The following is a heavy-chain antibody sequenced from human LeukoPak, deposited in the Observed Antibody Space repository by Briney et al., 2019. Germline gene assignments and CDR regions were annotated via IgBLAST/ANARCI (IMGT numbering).Heavy chain of an antibody. D-gene: IGHD1-26*01. Sequence: ASVKVSCKVSGYTLTELSMHWVRQAPGKGLEWMGGFDPEDGETIYAQKFQGRVTMTRDTSISTAYMELSRLRSDDTAVYYCARDGGSYPGLDAFDIWGQGTMVTVSS. CDR2: FDPEDGET. J-gene: IGHJ3*02. CDR3: ARDGGSYPGLDAFDI. CDR1: GYTLTELS. V-gene: IGHV1-24*01.